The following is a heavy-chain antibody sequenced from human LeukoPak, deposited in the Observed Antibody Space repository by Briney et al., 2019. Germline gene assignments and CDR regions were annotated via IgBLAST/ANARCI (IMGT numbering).Heavy chain of an antibody. D-gene: IGHD4/OR15-4a*01. CDR2: ISYDGSNK. CDR1: GFTFSSYG. V-gene: IGHV3-30*18. J-gene: IGHJ4*02. CDR3: AKVAGRTMEMDY. Sequence: PGRSLRLSCAASGFTFSSYGMHWVRQAPGKGLEWVAVISYDGSNKYYADSVKGRFTISRDNSKNTLYLQMNSLRAEGTAVYYCAKVAGRTMEMDYWGQGTLVTVSS.